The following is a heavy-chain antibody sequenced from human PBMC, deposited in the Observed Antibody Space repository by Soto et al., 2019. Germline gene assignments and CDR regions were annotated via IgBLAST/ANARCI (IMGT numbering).Heavy chain of an antibody. Sequence: SETLSLTCAVYGGSFSGCYWSWIRQPPGKGLEWIGEINHSGSTNYNPSLKSRVTISVDTSKNQFSLKLSSVTAADTAVYYCATFFREEDTPDRGYCSGGSCRSDYWGKGTLVPVSS. CDR3: ATFFREEDTPDRGYCSGGSCRSDY. V-gene: IGHV4-34*01. CDR1: GGSFSGCY. CDR2: INHSGST. J-gene: IGHJ4*02. D-gene: IGHD2-15*01.